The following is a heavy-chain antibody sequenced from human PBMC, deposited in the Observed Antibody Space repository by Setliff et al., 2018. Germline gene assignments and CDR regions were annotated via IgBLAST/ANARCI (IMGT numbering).Heavy chain of an antibody. CDR1: GGSISSGDYY. CDR2: IYYSGST. Sequence: SETLSLTCTVSGGSISSGDYYWSWIRQPPGKGLEFVGYIYYSGSTYYNPSLKSRVTMSIDTSRNQFSLKLNSVTAADMAVYYCAREQWLDPPGYYYMNVWAKGTTVTVSS. J-gene: IGHJ6*03. D-gene: IGHD6-19*01. CDR3: AREQWLDPPGYYYMNV. V-gene: IGHV4-61*08.